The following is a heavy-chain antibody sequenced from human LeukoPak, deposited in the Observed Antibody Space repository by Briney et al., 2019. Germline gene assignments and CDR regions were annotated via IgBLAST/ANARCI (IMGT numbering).Heavy chain of an antibody. V-gene: IGHV4-34*01. CDR2: INQSGGT. Sequence: SETLSLTCAVYGGSFSGHYWTWVRQSPGKGLEWIGEINQSGGTNYNPSVKSRFTISVDTSKNQFSLTVTSVTAADTALYYCARRRDWNDVLDYRGQGTLVTVSS. D-gene: IGHD1-1*01. CDR1: GGSFSGHY. CDR3: ARRRDWNDVLDY. J-gene: IGHJ4*02.